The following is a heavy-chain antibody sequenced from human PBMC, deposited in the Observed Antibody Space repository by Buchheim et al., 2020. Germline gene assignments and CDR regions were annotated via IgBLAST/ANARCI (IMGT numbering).Heavy chain of an antibody. Sequence: EVQLLESGGGLVQPGGSLRLACAASGFTFSSYAMNWVRQAPGKGLEWVSGISGSGSNTYYADSVKGRFPISRDNSKNTLYLQMNNLGAEDTAIYYCAKASSAYPYYFDYWGQETL. CDR1: GFTFSSYA. V-gene: IGHV3-23*01. CDR2: ISGSGSNT. J-gene: IGHJ4*02. D-gene: IGHD3-22*01. CDR3: AKASSAYPYYFDY.